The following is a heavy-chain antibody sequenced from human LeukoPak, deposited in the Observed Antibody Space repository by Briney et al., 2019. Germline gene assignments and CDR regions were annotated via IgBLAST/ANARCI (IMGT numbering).Heavy chain of an antibody. CDR2: ISGDGGST. D-gene: IGHD3-3*01. V-gene: IGHV3-43*02. J-gene: IGHJ6*02. CDR3: AKVMGVTEGYYDFWSGYYQGYYYYGMDV. CDR1: GFTFDDYA. Sequence: PGGSLRLSCAASGFTFDDYAMHWVRQAPGKGLEWVSLISGDGGSTYYADSVKGRFTISRDNSKNSLYLQMNSLRTEDTALYYCAKVMGVTEGYYDFWSGYYQGYYYYGMDVWGQGTTVTVSS.